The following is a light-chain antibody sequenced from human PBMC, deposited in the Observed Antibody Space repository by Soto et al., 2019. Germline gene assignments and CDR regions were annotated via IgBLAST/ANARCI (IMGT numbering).Light chain of an antibody. CDR2: GAS. CDR1: QGVGSN. Sequence: EIVLTQSPGTLSVSPGESAMLSCRASQGVGSNLAWYQQKPGQAPGLLIYGASTRATGFPARFSGSGSGTEFTLTISSLQSEDFAVYYCQQYYNWPRTFGQGTKVDIK. V-gene: IGKV3-15*01. CDR3: QQYYNWPRT. J-gene: IGKJ1*01.